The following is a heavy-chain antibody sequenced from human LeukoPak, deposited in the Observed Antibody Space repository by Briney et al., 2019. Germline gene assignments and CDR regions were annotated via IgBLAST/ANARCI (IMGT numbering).Heavy chain of an antibody. CDR1: GGSISSGDYY. J-gene: IGHJ3*02. Sequence: PSETLSLTCTVSGGSISSGDYYWSWIRQPPGKGLEWIGYIYYSGSTYYNPSLKSRVTISVDTSKNQFSLKLSSVTAADTAVYYCARSSSMVRGVIIVFAFDIWSQGTMVTVSS. CDR3: ARSSSMVRGVIIVFAFDI. D-gene: IGHD3-10*01. V-gene: IGHV4-30-4*08. CDR2: IYYSGST.